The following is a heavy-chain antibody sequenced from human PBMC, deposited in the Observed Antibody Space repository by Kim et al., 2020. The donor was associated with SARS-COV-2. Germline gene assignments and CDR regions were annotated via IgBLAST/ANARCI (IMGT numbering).Heavy chain of an antibody. J-gene: IGHJ3*02. Sequence: GGSLRLSCAASGFTFRHSTLHWVRQAPGKGLEWVALISSDETNKNYAYSVRGRFTISRDNSKNTLYLEMNSLGAEDTAEYYCAGDRSCSGGNCYEAFDRWGEGTKVTVSS. V-gene: IGHV3-30-3*01. D-gene: IGHD2-15*01. CDR1: GFTFRHST. CDR2: ISSDETNK. CDR3: AGDRSCSGGNCYEAFDR.